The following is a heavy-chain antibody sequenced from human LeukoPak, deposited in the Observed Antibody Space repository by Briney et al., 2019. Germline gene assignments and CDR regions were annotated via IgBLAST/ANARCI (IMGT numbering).Heavy chain of an antibody. D-gene: IGHD3-3*01. Sequence: GASVKVSCKASGYTFTSYDINWVRQATGQGLEWMGWMNPNSGNTGYAQKFQGRVTMTRNTSISTAYMELSSLRSEDTAVYYCARSRITIFGVVIFFRYYYGMDVWGQGTTVTVSS. CDR2: MNPNSGNT. CDR1: GYTFTSYD. CDR3: ARSRITIFGVVIFFRYYYGMDV. V-gene: IGHV1-8*01. J-gene: IGHJ6*02.